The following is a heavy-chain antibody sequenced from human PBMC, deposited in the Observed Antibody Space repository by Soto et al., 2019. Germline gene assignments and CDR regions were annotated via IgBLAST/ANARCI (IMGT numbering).Heavy chain of an antibody. V-gene: IGHV3-23*01. Sequence: ESGGGLVQPGGSLRLSCAASGFTFSSYAMSWVRQAPGKGLEWVSAISGSGGSTYYADSVKGRFTISRDNSKNTLYLQMNSLRAEDAAVYYCAKGKRYCSGGSCPTGYYYYGMDVWGQGTTVTVSS. J-gene: IGHJ6*02. CDR2: ISGSGGST. CDR1: GFTFSSYA. CDR3: AKGKRYCSGGSCPTGYYYYGMDV. D-gene: IGHD2-15*01.